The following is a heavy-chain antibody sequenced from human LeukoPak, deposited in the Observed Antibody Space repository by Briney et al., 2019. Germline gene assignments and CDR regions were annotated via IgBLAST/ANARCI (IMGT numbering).Heavy chain of an antibody. CDR3: ARDEKDGPLWY. D-gene: IGHD2-15*01. Sequence: GGSLRFSCAASRFTFSSSGMHWFRQTPRKGLEWVAKIKADGGEKDHVASVKGRFTISRDNSRNFIYLQLNSLRAEDTSIYYCARDEKDGPLWYWGQGILVFVSS. V-gene: IGHV3-7*01. CDR1: RFTFSSSG. J-gene: IGHJ4*02. CDR2: IKADGGEK.